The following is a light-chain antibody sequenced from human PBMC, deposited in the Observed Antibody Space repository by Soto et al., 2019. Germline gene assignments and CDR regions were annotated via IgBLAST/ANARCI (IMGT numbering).Light chain of an antibody. CDR1: QDIRGW. CDR2: AAS. J-gene: IGKJ5*01. V-gene: IGKV1-12*01. Sequence: DIQMTQSPSSVSASVGDRVTISCRASQDIRGWFAWYQQRPGAAPSLLIYAASTLQSGVPSRFSGSGSGTDFTLTISSLQPEDSATYFCQQANTFPITFGQGTRLEIK. CDR3: QQANTFPIT.